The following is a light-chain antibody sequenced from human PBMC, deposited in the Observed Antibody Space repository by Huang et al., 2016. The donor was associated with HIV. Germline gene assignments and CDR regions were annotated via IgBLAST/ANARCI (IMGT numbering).Light chain of an antibody. Sequence: ETVITQSPATLSVSPGERATLSCRASQSISSNLAWYQQKPGQAPRLLIYGASTRATGIPARCSASGSGTEFSLTISSLQSEDFAVYYCQQYNNWHAFGQGTKLEIK. CDR1: QSISSN. V-gene: IGKV3-15*01. CDR3: QQYNNWHA. J-gene: IGKJ2*01. CDR2: GAS.